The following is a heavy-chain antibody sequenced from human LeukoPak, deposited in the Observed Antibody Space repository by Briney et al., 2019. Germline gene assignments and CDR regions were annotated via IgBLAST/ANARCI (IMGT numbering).Heavy chain of an antibody. J-gene: IGHJ3*02. V-gene: IGHV1-18*01. D-gene: IGHD1-1*01. CDR2: ISAYNGNT. CDR3: ARAGGTTGTTWAFDI. Sequence: GASVKVSCKASGYTFTSYGISWVRQAPGQGLEWMGWISAYNGNTNYARKLQGRVTMTTDTSTSTAYMELRSLRSDDTAVYYCARAGGTTGTTWAFDIWGQGTMVTVSS. CDR1: GYTFTSYG.